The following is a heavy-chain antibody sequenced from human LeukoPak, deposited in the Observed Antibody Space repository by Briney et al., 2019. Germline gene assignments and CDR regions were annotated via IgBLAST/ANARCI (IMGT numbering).Heavy chain of an antibody. J-gene: IGHJ4*02. CDR2: INTNTGNP. CDR3: ATQGNSGYDPIHFDY. Sequence: GASVKVSCKASGYTFTSYAMNWVRQAPGQGLEWMGWINTNTGNPTYAQGFTGRFVFSLDTSVSTAYLQISSLKAEDTAVYYCATQGNSGYDPIHFDYWGQGTLVTVSS. V-gene: IGHV7-4-1*02. CDR1: GYTFTSYA. D-gene: IGHD5-12*01.